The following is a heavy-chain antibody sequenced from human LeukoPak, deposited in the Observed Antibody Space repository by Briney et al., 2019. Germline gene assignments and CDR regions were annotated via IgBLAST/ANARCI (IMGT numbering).Heavy chain of an antibody. V-gene: IGHV1-69*13. CDR3: ARVRSGSYLPAVFDY. CDR2: IIPIFGTA. D-gene: IGHD1-26*01. CDR1: GGTFSSYA. Sequence: PWASVKVSCKASGGTFSSYAISWVRQAPGQGLEWMGGIIPIFGTANYAQKFQGRVTITADESTSTAYMELSSLRSEDTAVYYCARVRSGSYLPAVFDYWGQGTLVTVSS. J-gene: IGHJ4*02.